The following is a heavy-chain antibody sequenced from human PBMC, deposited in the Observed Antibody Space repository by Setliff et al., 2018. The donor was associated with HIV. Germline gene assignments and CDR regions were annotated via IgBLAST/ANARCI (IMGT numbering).Heavy chain of an antibody. V-gene: IGHV3-20*04. CDR2: INWNGGST. CDR1: GFPFTSFS. CDR3: VTVGDYDSSGYYRY. D-gene: IGHD3-22*01. Sequence: GGSLRLSCAASGFPFTSFSMTWVRQAPGKGLEWVSGINWNGGSTGYADSVKGRFTISRDNAKNSLHLQMNSLRAEDTALYYCVTVGDYDSSGYYRYWGQGTLVTVSS. J-gene: IGHJ4*02.